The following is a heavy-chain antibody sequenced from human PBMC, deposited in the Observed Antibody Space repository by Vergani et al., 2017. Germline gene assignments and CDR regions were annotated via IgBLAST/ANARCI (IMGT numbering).Heavy chain of an antibody. CDR1: GFTFSSYS. J-gene: IGHJ4*02. V-gene: IGHV3-21*01. CDR2: ISSSSSYI. D-gene: IGHD7-27*01. Sequence: EVQLVESGGGLVKPGGSLRLSCAASGFTFSSYSMNWVRQAPGKGMEWVSSISSSSSYIYYPDSVKGRFTISRDNAKNSLYLQMNSLRAEDTAVYYCARDGERHLFDYWGQGTLVTVSS. CDR3: ARDGERHLFDY.